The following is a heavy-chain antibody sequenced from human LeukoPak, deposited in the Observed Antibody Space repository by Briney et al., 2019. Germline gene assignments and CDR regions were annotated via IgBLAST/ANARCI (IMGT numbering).Heavy chain of an antibody. J-gene: IGHJ4*02. D-gene: IGHD1-7*01. CDR2: IFPDDSDT. CDR3: ARPRGGTTQPFDS. Sequence: GESLKISCKGSGYTFTTYWIGWVRQMPGKGLEWMGIIFPDDSDTIYSPSFQGQVTISADKSITTAYLQWGSLKASDTAMYYCARPRGGTTQPFDSWGQGTLVTVSS. V-gene: IGHV5-51*01. CDR1: GYTFTTYW.